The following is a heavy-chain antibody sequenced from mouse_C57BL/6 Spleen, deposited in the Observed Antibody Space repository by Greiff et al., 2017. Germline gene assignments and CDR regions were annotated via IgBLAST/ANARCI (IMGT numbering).Heavy chain of an antibody. J-gene: IGHJ4*01. CDR3: VRNYGSSSYAMGY. V-gene: IGHV1-31*01. Sequence: EVQLQQSGPELVKPGASVKISCKASGYSFTGYYMHWVKQSHGTILDGIGYIYPYNGVSSYNQKFKGKATLTVDKSSSTAYMALRSLTSDDSAVYNGVRNYGSSSYAMGYGGKGTSVTVAS. CDR1: GYSFTGYY. D-gene: IGHD1-1*01. CDR2: IYPYNGVS.